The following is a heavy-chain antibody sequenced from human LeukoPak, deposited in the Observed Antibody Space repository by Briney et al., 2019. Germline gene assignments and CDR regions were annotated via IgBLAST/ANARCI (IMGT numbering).Heavy chain of an antibody. CDR1: GGSFSGYY. CDR3: ARGSPGITMIRPVDQSYFDY. Sequence: SETLSLTCAVYGGSFSGYYWSWIRQPPGKGLEWIGEINHSGSTNYNPSLKSRVTISVDTSKNQFSLKLSSVTAADTAVYYCARGSPGITMIRPVDQSYFDYWGQGTLVTVSS. D-gene: IGHD3-22*01. J-gene: IGHJ4*02. CDR2: INHSGST. V-gene: IGHV4-34*01.